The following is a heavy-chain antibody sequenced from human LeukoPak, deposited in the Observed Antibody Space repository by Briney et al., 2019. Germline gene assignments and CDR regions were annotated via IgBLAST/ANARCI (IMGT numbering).Heavy chain of an antibody. V-gene: IGHV3-53*01. Sequence: PGGSLRLSCATSGFTFNSYWMHWVRQAPGKGLAWVSVIYSGGSTYYADSVKGRFTISRDNSKSTLYIQMNSLRAEDTAVYYCARAKPKNMVRGLIMRRESRYYFDYWGQGTLVTVSS. CDR1: GFTFNSYW. CDR2: IYSGGST. J-gene: IGHJ4*02. D-gene: IGHD3-10*01. CDR3: ARAKPKNMVRGLIMRRESRYYFDY.